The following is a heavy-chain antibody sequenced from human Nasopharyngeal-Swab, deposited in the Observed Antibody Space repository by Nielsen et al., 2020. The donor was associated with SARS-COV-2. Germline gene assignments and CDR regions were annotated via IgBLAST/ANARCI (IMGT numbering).Heavy chain of an antibody. D-gene: IGHD6-19*01. CDR2: ISSSSSYI. CDR3: ARDIAVAGRGLDY. Sequence: GVLKISCAASGFPFSSYSMNWVRQAPGKGLEWVSSISSSSSYIYYADSVKGRFTISRDNAKNSLYLQMNSLRAEDTAVYYCARDIAVAGRGLDYWGQGTLVTVSS. V-gene: IGHV3-21*01. CDR1: GFPFSSYS. J-gene: IGHJ4*02.